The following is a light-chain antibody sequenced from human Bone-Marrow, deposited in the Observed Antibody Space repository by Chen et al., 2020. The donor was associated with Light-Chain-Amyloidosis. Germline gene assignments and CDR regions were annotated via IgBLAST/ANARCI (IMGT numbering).Light chain of an antibody. CDR3: QLFGSLIYT. Sequence: ELVLTHSPGTLPLSPGDRITLSCRASQSVDRRYLAWYQHKPGQAPRLLIYGTSTRATDIPDRFSGSRSETDFTLTISRLESEDFAVYYCQLFGSLIYTFGQGTKLEIK. V-gene: IGKV3-20*01. J-gene: IGKJ2*01. CDR1: QSVDRRY. CDR2: GTS.